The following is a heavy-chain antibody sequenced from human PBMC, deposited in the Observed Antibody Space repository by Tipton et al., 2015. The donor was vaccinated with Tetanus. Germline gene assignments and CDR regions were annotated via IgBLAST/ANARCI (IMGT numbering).Heavy chain of an antibody. D-gene: IGHD5-18*01. Sequence: TLSLTCTVSGGSVSSGSYFWSWIRQPPGKGLQWIGYIYYSGTTNYSPSLKSRVTISVDTSKNQFSLNLTSVTAADTAVYYCARGARGYTYGWGQGTLVTVSS. CDR1: GGSVSSGSYF. CDR2: IYYSGTT. CDR3: ARGARGYTYG. J-gene: IGHJ4*02. V-gene: IGHV4-61*01.